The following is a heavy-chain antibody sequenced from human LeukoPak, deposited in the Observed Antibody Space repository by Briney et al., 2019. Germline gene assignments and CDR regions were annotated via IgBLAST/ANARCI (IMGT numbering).Heavy chain of an antibody. Sequence: SETLSLTCAVYGGSFSGYYWSWIRQPPGKGPEWIGEINHSGSTNYNPSLKSRVTISVDTSKNQFSLKLSSVTAADTAVYYCARGACSSTSCFGGWFDPWGQGTLVTVSS. CDR2: INHSGST. CDR3: ARGACSSTSCFGGWFDP. V-gene: IGHV4-34*01. CDR1: GGSFSGYY. J-gene: IGHJ5*02. D-gene: IGHD2-2*01.